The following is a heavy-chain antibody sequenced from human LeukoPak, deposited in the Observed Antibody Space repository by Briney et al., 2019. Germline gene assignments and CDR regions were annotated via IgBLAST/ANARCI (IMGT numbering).Heavy chain of an antibody. V-gene: IGHV3-74*01. Sequence: GGSLRLSCAASGFTFSSYWMHWVRQAPGKGLVWVSRINSDGSSTRYADSVKGRFTISRDNAKNTLYLQMNSLGAEDTAVYYCARDQAYTSPADYWGQGTLVTVSS. CDR2: INSDGSST. CDR1: GFTFSSYW. J-gene: IGHJ4*02. CDR3: ARDQAYTSPADY. D-gene: IGHD2-2*02.